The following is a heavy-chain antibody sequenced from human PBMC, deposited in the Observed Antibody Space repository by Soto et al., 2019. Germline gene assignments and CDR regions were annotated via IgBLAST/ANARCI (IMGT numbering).Heavy chain of an antibody. D-gene: IGHD3-9*01. CDR1: GFSGITYF. Sequence: EVQLVESGVGLVQSGGSLRLSCEAFGFSGITYFMNWVRQAPGKGLEWLASIKEDGSEKQYVDSVKGRITISRDNAKNALYLHRNSLIEKYTAVYYCVRAISGSFALWGQGTLVIVSS. V-gene: IGHV3-7*02. J-gene: IGHJ4*02. CDR2: IKEDGSEK. CDR3: VRAISGSFAL.